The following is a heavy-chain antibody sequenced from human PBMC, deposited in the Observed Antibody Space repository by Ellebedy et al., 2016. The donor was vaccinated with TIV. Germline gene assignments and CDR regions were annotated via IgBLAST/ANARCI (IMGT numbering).Heavy chain of an antibody. CDR3: AKEFTDYGGNSYYFDY. J-gene: IGHJ4*02. Sequence: GESLKISXAASGFTFDDYAMHWVRQAPGKGLEWVSLISWDGGSTYYADSVKGRFTISRDNSKNSLYLQMNSLRAEDTALYYCAKEFTDYGGNSYYFDYWGQGTLVTVSS. D-gene: IGHD4-23*01. CDR2: ISWDGGST. CDR1: GFTFDDYA. V-gene: IGHV3-43D*03.